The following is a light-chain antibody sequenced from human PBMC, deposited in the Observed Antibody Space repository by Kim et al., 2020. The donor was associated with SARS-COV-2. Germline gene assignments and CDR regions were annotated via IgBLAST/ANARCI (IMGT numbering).Light chain of an antibody. V-gene: IGKV3-15*01. J-gene: IGKJ1*01. CDR1: QSVSSN. CDR2: GAS. CDR3: QQCNYWPRT. Sequence: EIVMTQSQATLSVSPGERATLSCRASQSVSSNLAWYQQKPGQAPRLLIYGASTRATGIPARFSGSGSGTEFTLTISSLQSEDFAVYYCQQCNYWPRTFGQGTKVDIK.